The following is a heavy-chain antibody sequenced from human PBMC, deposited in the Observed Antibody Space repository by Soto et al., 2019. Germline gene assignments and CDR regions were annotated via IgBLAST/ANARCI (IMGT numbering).Heavy chain of an antibody. CDR3: ARGVPNSSTWTLEGDY. J-gene: IGHJ4*02. CDR1: GGSFSGYY. D-gene: IGHD6-13*01. Sequence: QVQLQQWGAGLLKPSETLSLSCAVYGGSFSGYYWSWIRQPPGKGLEWIGDINQSGSTNYNPSLKSRVTISVDTSKKQSSQTLKAVTAADTAVYYCARGVPNSSTWTLEGDYWGQGTLVSVSS. V-gene: IGHV4-34*01. CDR2: INQSGST.